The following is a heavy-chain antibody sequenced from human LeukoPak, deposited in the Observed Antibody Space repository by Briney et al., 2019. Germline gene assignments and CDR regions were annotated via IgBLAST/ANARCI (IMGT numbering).Heavy chain of an antibody. CDR3: ARQTTGGIAVAGSWFDP. CDR1: GYSFTSYW. V-gene: IGHV5-51*01. J-gene: IGHJ5*02. Sequence: GESLKISCKGSGYSFTSYWIGWVRQMPEKGLEWMGTIYPGDSDTRYSPSFQGQVTISADKPISTAYLQWSSLKASDTAMYYCARQTTGGIAVAGSWFDPWGQGTLVTVSS. CDR2: IYPGDSDT. D-gene: IGHD6-19*01.